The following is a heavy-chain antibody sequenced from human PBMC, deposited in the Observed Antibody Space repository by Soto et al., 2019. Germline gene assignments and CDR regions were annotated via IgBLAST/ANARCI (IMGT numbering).Heavy chain of an antibody. V-gene: IGHV3-21*01. D-gene: IGHD4-17*01. Sequence: EVQLVESGGGLVKPGGSLRLSCAASGFTFSSYSMNWVRQAPGKGLEWVSSISSSSSYIYYADSVKGRFTISRDNAKNALYLQMNSLRAEDTAVYYWARVPYGDYEDYYYYGMDVWCQGTTVTVSS. CDR1: GFTFSSYS. J-gene: IGHJ6*02. CDR2: ISSSSSYI. CDR3: ARVPYGDYEDYYYYGMDV.